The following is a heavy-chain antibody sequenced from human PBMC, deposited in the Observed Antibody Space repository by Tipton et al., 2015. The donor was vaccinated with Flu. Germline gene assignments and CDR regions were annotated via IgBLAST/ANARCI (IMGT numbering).Heavy chain of an antibody. CDR2: ISGSGVTS. Sequence: SLRLSCAAFGFTSSSYAMSWVRQAPGKGLEWVSSISGSGVTSYFADSVKGRFTMSRDKSKNTIYLQMNSLRAEDTAIYYCARDHYDFWTGFQNAFDIWGQGTMVTVSS. CDR1: GFTSSSYA. V-gene: IGHV3-23*01. D-gene: IGHD3-3*01. J-gene: IGHJ3*02. CDR3: ARDHYDFWTGFQNAFDI.